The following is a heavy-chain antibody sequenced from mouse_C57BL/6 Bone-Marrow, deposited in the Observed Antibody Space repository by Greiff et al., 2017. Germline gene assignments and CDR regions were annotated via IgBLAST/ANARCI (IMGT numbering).Heavy chain of an antibody. CDR3: SRQVTTVLATKYFDV. Sequence: EVKVVESGGGLVKPGGSLKFSCAASGFTFSSYTMSWVRQTPEKRLQWVAAISGGGGNTYYPDSVKGRFTISRDNDKNILYLQMSSLMSENTALYYCSRQVTTVLATKYFDVWGTGTTVTVSS. J-gene: IGHJ1*03. V-gene: IGHV5-9*01. CDR1: GFTFSSYT. D-gene: IGHD1-1*01. CDR2: ISGGGGNT.